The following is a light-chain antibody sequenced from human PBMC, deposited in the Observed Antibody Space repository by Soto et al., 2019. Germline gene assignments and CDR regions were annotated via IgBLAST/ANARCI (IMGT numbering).Light chain of an antibody. CDR3: QKYNSPPLT. J-gene: IGKJ4*01. CDR2: AAS. V-gene: IGKV1-27*01. CDR1: QGIGAY. Sequence: DIEMTQSPSSLSASLGDRVTITCPVSQGIGAYLAWFRQKPGNVPELLIYAASTLQSGVPFEFSGSGSGTDFTITIISLQPEDVATYYCQKYNSPPLTFEGGTKVEI.